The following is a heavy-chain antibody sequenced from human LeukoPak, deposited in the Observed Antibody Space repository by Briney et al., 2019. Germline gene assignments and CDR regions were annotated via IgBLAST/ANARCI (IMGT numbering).Heavy chain of an antibody. CDR1: GYTFTSYG. Sequence: ASVKVSCKASGYTFTSYGISWVRQAPGQGLEWMGIINPSGGSTSYAQKFQGRVTMTRDTSTSTVYMELSSLRSEDTAVYYCARDAVPGYSSTWYAYWGQGTLVTVSS. V-gene: IGHV1-46*01. CDR3: ARDAVPGYSSTWYAY. CDR2: INPSGGST. D-gene: IGHD6-13*01. J-gene: IGHJ4*02.